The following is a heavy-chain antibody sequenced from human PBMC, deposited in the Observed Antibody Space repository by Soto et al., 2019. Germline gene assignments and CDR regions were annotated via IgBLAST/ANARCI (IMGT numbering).Heavy chain of an antibody. CDR1: GGSISSSSYY. Sequence: QLQLQESGPGLVKPSETLSLTCTVSGGSISSSSYYWGWIRQPPGKGLEWIGSIYYSGSTYYNPSLKIRVTISVDTSKNQFSLKLSSVTAADTAVYYCARGGYMITFGGVIVLDAFDIWGQGTMVTVSS. CDR2: IYYSGST. J-gene: IGHJ3*02. CDR3: ARGGYMITFGGVIVLDAFDI. D-gene: IGHD3-16*02. V-gene: IGHV4-39*01.